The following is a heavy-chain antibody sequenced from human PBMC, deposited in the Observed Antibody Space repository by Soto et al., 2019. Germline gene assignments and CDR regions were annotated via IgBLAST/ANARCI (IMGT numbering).Heavy chain of an antibody. Sequence: ASVKVSCKASGYTFTSYAMHWVRQAPGQRLEWMGWINAGNGNTKYSQKFQGRVTITRDTSASTACMELSSLRSEDTAVYYCAREGGPTGIAAAGTRFDPWGQGTLVTVS. D-gene: IGHD6-13*01. CDR1: GYTFTSYA. CDR3: AREGGPTGIAAAGTRFDP. J-gene: IGHJ5*02. V-gene: IGHV1-3*01. CDR2: INAGNGNT.